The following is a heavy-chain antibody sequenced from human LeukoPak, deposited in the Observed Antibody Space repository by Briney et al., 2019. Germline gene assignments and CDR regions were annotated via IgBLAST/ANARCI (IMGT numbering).Heavy chain of an antibody. D-gene: IGHD3-10*01. CDR1: GFTFSSYD. J-gene: IGHJ6*03. V-gene: IGHV3-13*01. CDR3: ARGVRGTHYHYYYYYMDV. Sequence: QSGGSLRLSWAASGFTFSSYDMHWVRQATGKGLEWVSAIGTAGDTYYPGSVKGRFTISRENAKNSLYLQMNSLRAGDTAVYYCARGVRGTHYHYYYYYMDVWGKGTTVTISS. CDR2: IGTAGDT.